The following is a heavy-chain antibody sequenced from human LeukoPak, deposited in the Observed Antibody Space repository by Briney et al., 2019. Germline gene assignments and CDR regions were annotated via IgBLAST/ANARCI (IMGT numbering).Heavy chain of an antibody. CDR1: GGSIRSYY. CDR2: IYYSGST. V-gene: IGHV4-59*12. Sequence: PSETLSLTCTVSGGSIRSYYWNWIRQPPGKGLEWIGYIYYSGSTDYNPSLKSRVTISVDTSKNQFSLKLSSVTAADTAVYYCARDHPEVTMVRGVRSYYYYGMDVWGQGTTVTVSS. D-gene: IGHD3-10*01. J-gene: IGHJ6*02. CDR3: ARDHPEVTMVRGVRSYYYYGMDV.